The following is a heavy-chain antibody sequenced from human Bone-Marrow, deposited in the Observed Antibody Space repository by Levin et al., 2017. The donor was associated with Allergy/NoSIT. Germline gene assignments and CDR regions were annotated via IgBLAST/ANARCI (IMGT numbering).Heavy chain of an antibody. CDR1: GGIFSNFA. J-gene: IGHJ4*02. CDR2: IVPMFGTP. V-gene: IGHV1-69*06. CDR3: ARGGRNSYYRRLGFDF. Sequence: GASVKVSCKASGGIFSNFAISWVRQAPGQGLEYMGGIVPMFGTPNYAPRFQGRVTLTADTSTTTAYMELSSLTSGDTAVYYCARGGRNSYYRRLGFDFWGQGTLVTVSS. D-gene: IGHD3-10*01.